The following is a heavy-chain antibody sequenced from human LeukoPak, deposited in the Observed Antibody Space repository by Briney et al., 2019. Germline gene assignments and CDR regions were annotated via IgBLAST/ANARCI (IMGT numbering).Heavy chain of an antibody. CDR1: GYSFTSYW. Sequence: GESLKISCKGSGYSFTSYWIGWVRQMPGKGLEWMGIIYPGDSDTRYSPSFQGQVTISADKSISTAYLQWSSLKASDTAMYCCARTKYDFWSGYSPFDPWGQGTLVTVSS. CDR2: IYPGDSDT. V-gene: IGHV5-51*01. J-gene: IGHJ5*02. CDR3: ARTKYDFWSGYSPFDP. D-gene: IGHD3-3*01.